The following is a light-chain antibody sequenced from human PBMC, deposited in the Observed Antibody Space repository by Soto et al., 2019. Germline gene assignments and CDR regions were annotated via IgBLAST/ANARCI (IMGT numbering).Light chain of an antibody. CDR3: QQSFGAPRT. CDR2: GAY. Sequence: DIQMTQSPSSLSASLGERVTVTCRASQSISTYLNWFQQRPGKAPKLLIYGAYTLQDGVPSRFSGSGSETEFTLIISSLQPEDFATYYCQQSFGAPRTFGQGTKVEIK. CDR1: QSISTY. J-gene: IGKJ1*01. V-gene: IGKV1-39*01.